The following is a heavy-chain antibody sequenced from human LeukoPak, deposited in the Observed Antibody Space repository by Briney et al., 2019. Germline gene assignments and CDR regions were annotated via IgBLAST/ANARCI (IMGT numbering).Heavy chain of an antibody. V-gene: IGHV3-48*01. J-gene: IGHJ3*02. CDR3: ANGWGIDAFDI. CDR2: ISSSSSTI. CDR1: GFTLSSYS. Sequence: GGSLRLSCAASGFTLSSYSMNWVRQAPGKGLEWVSYISSSSSTIYYADSVKGRFTISRDNAKNSLYLQMNSLRAEDTAVYYCANGWGIDAFDIWGQGTMVTVSS. D-gene: IGHD7-27*01.